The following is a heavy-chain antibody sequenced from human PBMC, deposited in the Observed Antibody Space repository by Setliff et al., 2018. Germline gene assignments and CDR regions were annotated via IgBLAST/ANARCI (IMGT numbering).Heavy chain of an antibody. CDR3: ARVGATIDAFDI. CDR2: ISAYNGNT. V-gene: IGHV1-2*02. Sequence: ASVKVSCKASGGTFSSYGVHWVRQAPGQRLEWMGWISAYNGNTNYAQKFQGRVTMTRDTSISTAYMELSRLRSDDTAVYYCARVGATIDAFDIWGQGTMVTVSS. J-gene: IGHJ3*02. CDR1: GGTFSSYG. D-gene: IGHD1-26*01.